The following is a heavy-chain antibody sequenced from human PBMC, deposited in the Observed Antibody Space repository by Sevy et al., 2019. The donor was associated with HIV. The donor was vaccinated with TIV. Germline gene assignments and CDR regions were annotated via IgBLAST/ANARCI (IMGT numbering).Heavy chain of an antibody. CDR1: GFTFSSYG. CDR3: ANGRRVLLWFGVVPQVDV. J-gene: IGHJ6*02. CDR2: IRYDGSNK. D-gene: IGHD3-10*01. Sequence: GGSLRLSCAASGFTFSSYGMHWVRQAPGKGLEWVAFIRYDGSNKYYADSVKGRFTISRDNSKNMLYLQMNSLSAEDTAGYYRANGRRVLLWFGVVPQVDVWGQGTTVTVSS. V-gene: IGHV3-30*02.